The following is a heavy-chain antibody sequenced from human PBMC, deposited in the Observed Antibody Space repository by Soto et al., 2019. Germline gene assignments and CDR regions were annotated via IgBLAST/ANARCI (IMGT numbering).Heavy chain of an antibody. D-gene: IGHD6-6*01. CDR1: GGPISSYY. CDR2: IYYSGST. Sequence: SETLSLTCTVSGGPISSYYWSWIRQPPGKGLEWIGYIYYSGSTNYNPSLKSRVTISVDTSKNQFSLKLSSVTAADTAVYYGASMAARWWLDPWGQGTPVTVSS. V-gene: IGHV4-59*01. J-gene: IGHJ5*02. CDR3: ASMAARWWLDP.